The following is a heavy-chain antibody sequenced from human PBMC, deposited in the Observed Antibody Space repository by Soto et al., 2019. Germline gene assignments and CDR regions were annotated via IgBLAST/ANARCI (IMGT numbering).Heavy chain of an antibody. CDR2: ISKDGNST. D-gene: IGHD1-1*01. CDR3: TTVTTPTDH. CDR1: GFTFSNFW. V-gene: IGHV3-74*03. Sequence: DVQLVESGGDLVQPGGSLRLSCAASGFTFSNFWMHWVRQAPGKGLVWVSRISKDGNSTAYADSVQGRFTVSRDNARNTVFLQMNSLGADDTAVYYCTTVTTPTDHWGQGTLVTVSS. J-gene: IGHJ4*02.